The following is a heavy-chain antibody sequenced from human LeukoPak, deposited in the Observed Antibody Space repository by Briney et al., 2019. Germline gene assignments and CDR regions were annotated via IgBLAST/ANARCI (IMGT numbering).Heavy chain of an antibody. CDR3: ARRVRGDYFNWFDP. J-gene: IGHJ5*02. CDR2: IYGGDSET. Sequence: GESLKISCKGSGYSFTSYWIGWVRQMPGKGLEWMGIIYGGDSETRYSPSFEGQVTISADKSISTAYLQWSSLKASDTAMYYCARRVRGDYFNWFDPWGQGTLVTVSS. CDR1: GYSFTSYW. D-gene: IGHD4-17*01. V-gene: IGHV5-51*01.